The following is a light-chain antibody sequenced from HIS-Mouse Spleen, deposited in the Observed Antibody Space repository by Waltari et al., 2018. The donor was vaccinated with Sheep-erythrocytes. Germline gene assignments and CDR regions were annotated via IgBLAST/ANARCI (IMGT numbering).Light chain of an antibody. CDR2: AVR. Sequence: QSALTQPPSASGSPGQSVTISCTGTRSDVGGYNYVSWYQQHPGKAPNLMLYAVRQRPPGVLDRFSGSKSGNTASLTVSGLQAEDEADYYCSSYAGSNNWVFGGGTKLTVL. CDR3: SSYAGSNNWV. J-gene: IGLJ3*02. CDR1: RSDVGGYNY. V-gene: IGLV2-8*01.